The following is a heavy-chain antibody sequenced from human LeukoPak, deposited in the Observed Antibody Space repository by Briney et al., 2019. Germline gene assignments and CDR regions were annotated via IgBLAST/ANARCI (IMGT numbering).Heavy chain of an antibody. V-gene: IGHV4-39*02. Sequence: SETLSLTCTVSGGSISSSSYYWGWIRQPPGKGLEWIGSIYYSGSTYYNPSLKSRVTISVDTSKNQFSLKLSSVTAADTAVYYCARESPNQRSLRWFDSWGQGTLVTVSS. D-gene: IGHD6-25*01. J-gene: IGHJ5*01. CDR1: GGSISSSSYY. CDR3: ARESPNQRSLRWFDS. CDR2: IYYSGST.